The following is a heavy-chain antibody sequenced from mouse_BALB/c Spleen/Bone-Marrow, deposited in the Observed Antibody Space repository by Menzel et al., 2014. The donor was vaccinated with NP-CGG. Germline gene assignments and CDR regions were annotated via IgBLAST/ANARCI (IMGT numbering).Heavy chain of an antibody. J-gene: IGHJ1*01. V-gene: IGHV2-9*02. CDR3: ARGGGNWYFDV. Sequence: QVQLQQSGPGLVSPSQRLSITCTVSGFSLTSYGVHWVRPPPGKGLEWLGVIWAGGSTNYNSALMSRLSISKDNSKSQVFLKMNSLQTDDTAMYYCARGGGNWYFDVWGAGTTVTVSS. CDR2: IWAGGST. CDR1: GFSLTSYG.